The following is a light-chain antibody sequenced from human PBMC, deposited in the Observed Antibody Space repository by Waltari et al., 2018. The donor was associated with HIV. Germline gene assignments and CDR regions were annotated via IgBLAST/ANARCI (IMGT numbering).Light chain of an antibody. CDR1: SSNLGSNT. J-gene: IGLJ1*01. V-gene: IGLV1-44*01. CDR2: SNN. CDR3: AAWDDSLNGAYV. Sequence: QSVLTQPPSASGTPGPRVTISCSGSSSNLGSNTVNWYQQLPGTAPKLLIYSNNQRPSGVPDRFSGSKSGTSASLAISGLQSEDEADYYCAAWDDSLNGAYVFGTGTKVTVL.